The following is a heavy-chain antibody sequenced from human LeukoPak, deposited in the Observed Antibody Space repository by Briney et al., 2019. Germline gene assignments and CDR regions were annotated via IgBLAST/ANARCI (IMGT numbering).Heavy chain of an antibody. V-gene: IGHV4-38-2*02. CDR2: VFHSGNT. J-gene: IGHJ4*02. D-gene: IGHD6-6*01. Sequence: PSETLSLTCTVSGYSISSTYYWGWIRQPPGKGLEWVGSVFHSGNTYYNPSLKSRLTISADTSKNQFSLTLTSVTAADTAVYYCARDRSVGVLPAPPFDFWAREPWSPSPQ. CDR3: ARDRSVGVLPAPPFDF. CDR1: GYSISSTYY.